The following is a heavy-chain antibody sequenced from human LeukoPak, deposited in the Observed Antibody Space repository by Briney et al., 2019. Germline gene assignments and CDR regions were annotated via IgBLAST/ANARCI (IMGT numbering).Heavy chain of an antibody. D-gene: IGHD4-23*01. CDR1: GGSFTGYY. CDR2: INRSGST. Sequence: PSETLSLTCAVSGGSFTGYYWSWIRQSPGKGLEWIGEINRSGSTNYNPSLKSRVTISVDTSKNQFSLKLRSVTAADTAMYYCARGEYGGFSGYYYYGMDVWGQGTTVTVSS. J-gene: IGHJ6*02. CDR3: ARGEYGGFSGYYYYGMDV. V-gene: IGHV4-34*01.